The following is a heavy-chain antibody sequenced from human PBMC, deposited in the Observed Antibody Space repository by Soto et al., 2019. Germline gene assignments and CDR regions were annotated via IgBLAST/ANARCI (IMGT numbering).Heavy chain of an antibody. CDR2: LSGSGTST. D-gene: IGHD5-12*01. Sequence: PGGCLRLSCAASGFSFVNYAMNWVRQAPGKGLEWVSGLSGSGTSTYYADSVKGRFTISRDNSRDTLFLQMNSLTADDTAGYYCAKASTLGGSFNPIDTWGHRAPVTVSS. CDR1: GFSFVNYA. J-gene: IGHJ4*03. V-gene: IGHV3-23*01. CDR3: AKASTLGGSFNPIDT.